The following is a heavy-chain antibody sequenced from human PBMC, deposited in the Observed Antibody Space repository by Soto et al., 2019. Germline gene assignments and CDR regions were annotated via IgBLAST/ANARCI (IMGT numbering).Heavy chain of an antibody. CDR3: TRAPYCSSTSCDWFDP. J-gene: IGHJ5*02. D-gene: IGHD2-2*01. CDR2: IRSKAYGGTT. Sequence: GGSLRLSCTASGFTFGDYAMSWFRQAPGKGLEWVGFIRSKAYGGTTEYAASVKGRFTISRDDSKSIAYLQMNSLKTEDTAVYYCTRAPYCSSTSCDWFDPWGQGTLVTVSS. CDR1: GFTFGDYA. V-gene: IGHV3-49*03.